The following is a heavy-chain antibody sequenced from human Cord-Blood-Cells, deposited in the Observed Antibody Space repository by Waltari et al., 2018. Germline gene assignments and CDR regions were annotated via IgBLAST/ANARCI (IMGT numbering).Heavy chain of an antibody. D-gene: IGHD3-10*01. J-gene: IGHJ4*02. CDR1: GYTFTGYY. CDR3: ASVLLWFGEFNY. Sequence: GYTFTGYYMHWVRQAPGQGLEWMGWINPNSGGTNYAQKFQGRVTMTRDTSISTAYMELSRLRSDDTAVYYCASVLLWFGEFNYWGQGTLVTVSS. V-gene: IGHV1-2*02. CDR2: INPNSGGT.